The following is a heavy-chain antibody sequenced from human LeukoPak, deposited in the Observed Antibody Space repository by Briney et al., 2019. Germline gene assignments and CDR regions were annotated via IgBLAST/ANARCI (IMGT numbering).Heavy chain of an antibody. CDR1: GGSISSYY. J-gene: IGHJ5*02. CDR3: ARGYGDYVPWFDP. Sequence: SETLSLTCTVSGGSISSYYWSWIRQPPGRGLEWIGYIYTSVSTNYNPSLKSRVTISVDTSKNQFSLKLSSVTAVDTAVYYCARGYGDYVPWFDPWGQGTLVTVSS. V-gene: IGHV4-4*09. D-gene: IGHD4-17*01. CDR2: IYTSVST.